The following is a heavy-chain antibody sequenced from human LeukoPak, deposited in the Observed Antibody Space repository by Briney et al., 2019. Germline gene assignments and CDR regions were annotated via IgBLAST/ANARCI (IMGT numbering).Heavy chain of an antibody. Sequence: PGGSLRLSCAASGFXFSSYWMAWVRQAPGKGLEWLANIKRDGSGKYYVDALKGRYTISRDNAKNTLYLQMNSLRAEDTAVYYCARAGYNSGYDYWGQGTLVTVSS. CDR3: ARAGYNSGYDY. V-gene: IGHV3-7*05. J-gene: IGHJ4*02. D-gene: IGHD6-19*01. CDR1: GFXFSSYW. CDR2: IKRDGSGK.